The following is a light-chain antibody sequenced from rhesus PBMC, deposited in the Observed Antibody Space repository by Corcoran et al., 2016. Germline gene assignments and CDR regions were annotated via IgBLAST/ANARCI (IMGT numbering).Light chain of an antibody. V-gene: IGKV1-25*01. Sequence: DIRMTQSSSSLSASVGDRVTITCRASQDISNDLAWYQQQPGKSPNLLIYEASRLHSGTPSRVSGSGSGTDFTLTISSLQSEDFATYYCQHSYTIPLTFGGGTTVEIK. CDR1: QDISND. CDR3: QHSYTIPLT. J-gene: IGKJ4*01. CDR2: EAS.